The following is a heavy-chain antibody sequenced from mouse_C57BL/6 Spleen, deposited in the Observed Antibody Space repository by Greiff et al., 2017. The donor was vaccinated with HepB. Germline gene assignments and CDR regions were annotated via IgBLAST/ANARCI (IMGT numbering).Heavy chain of an antibody. CDR2: INPSSGYT. Sequence: VQLQQSGAELARPGASVKMSCKASGYTFTSYTMHWVKQRPGQGLEWIGYINPSSGYTKYNHKFKDKATLTADKSSSTAYMQLSSLTSEDSAVYYCARSGEGYLDYWGQGTTLTVSS. CDR3: ARSGEGYLDY. J-gene: IGHJ2*01. V-gene: IGHV1-4*01. CDR1: GYTFTSYT.